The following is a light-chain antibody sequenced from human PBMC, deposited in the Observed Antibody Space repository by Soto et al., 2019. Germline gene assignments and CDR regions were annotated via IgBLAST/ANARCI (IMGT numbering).Light chain of an antibody. CDR1: SSDVGRYTY. Sequence: QSALTQPRSVSGSPGQSVSISCTGTSSDVGRYTYVSWYQQHPGKAPQLIIRDVTERPSGVPDRFSGSKSGNTASLTISGLQAEDDADYYCCSDEGGHTYVCGTGTRSPS. J-gene: IGLJ1*01. CDR2: DVT. V-gene: IGLV2-11*01. CDR3: CSDEGGHTYV.